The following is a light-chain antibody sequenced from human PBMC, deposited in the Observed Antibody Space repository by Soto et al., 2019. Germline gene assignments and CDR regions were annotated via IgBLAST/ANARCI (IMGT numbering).Light chain of an antibody. Sequence: EIVLMHSPGTLSLSPGERAPLSCRASQSVSNNYLAWYQQKPGQAPRLLIYGASNRATGIPDRFSGSGSGTDFTLTISRLEPEDFAVYYCQQYGSSGTFGQGTKVDIK. J-gene: IGKJ1*01. CDR3: QQYGSSGT. CDR1: QSVSNNY. V-gene: IGKV3-20*01. CDR2: GAS.